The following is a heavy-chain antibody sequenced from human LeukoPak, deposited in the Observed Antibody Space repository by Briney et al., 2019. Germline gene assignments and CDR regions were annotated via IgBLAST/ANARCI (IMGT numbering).Heavy chain of an antibody. CDR3: AREGVGATIAYDY. J-gene: IGHJ4*02. CDR1: GYSISTGYY. D-gene: IGHD1-26*01. Sequence: SSETLSLTCTVSGYSISTGYYWDWIRQPPGKGLEWIGTFYHGGSTNYNPSLKSRVTMSVDTSKNQFSLKLSSVTAADTAVYYCAREGVGATIAYDYWGQGTLVTVSS. V-gene: IGHV4-38-2*02. CDR2: FYHGGST.